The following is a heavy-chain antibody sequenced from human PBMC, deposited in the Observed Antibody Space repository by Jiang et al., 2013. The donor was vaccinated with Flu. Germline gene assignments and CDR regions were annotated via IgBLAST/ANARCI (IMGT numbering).Heavy chain of an antibody. V-gene: IGHV4-61*01. Sequence: GSGLVKPSETLSLTCTVSGGSVSSGSYYWSWIRQPPGKGLEWIGYIYYSGSTNYNPSLKSRVTISVDTSKNQFSLKLSSVTAADTAVYYCARDRLGIAARLGAFDIWGQRAMVTVSS. J-gene: IGHJ3*02. D-gene: IGHD6-6*01. CDR1: GGSVSSGSYY. CDR2: IYYSGST. CDR3: ARDRLGIAARLGAFDI.